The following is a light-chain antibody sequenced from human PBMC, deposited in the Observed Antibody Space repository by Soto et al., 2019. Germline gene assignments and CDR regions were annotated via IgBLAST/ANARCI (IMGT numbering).Light chain of an antibody. CDR3: QQYGSSGT. V-gene: IGKV3-20*01. CDR2: GAS. Sequence: IMLTEYQGTPSLSPEARATLSRRASQSVSNNYVAWYQQQPGQATRLLIYGASNRATGLQDSFSGSGSGTDSTLTISRLEPEDFAVYYCQQYGSSGTFGQGTKVDIK. CDR1: QSVSNNY. J-gene: IGKJ1*01.